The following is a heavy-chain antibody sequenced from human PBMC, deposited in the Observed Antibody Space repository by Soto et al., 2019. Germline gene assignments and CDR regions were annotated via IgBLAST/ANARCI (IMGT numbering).Heavy chain of an antibody. J-gene: IGHJ4*02. D-gene: IGHD3-22*01. CDR1: GGTFRSYT. CDR3: ASRAPNYDRSGDGSDD. Sequence: QVQLVQSGAEVKKPGSSVKVSCKASGGTFRSYTISWVRQAPGQGLEWMGRIIPILGIANYAQKSQGRVTMTAEKSTSTAYMELSSLRSEDTAVYDCASRAPNYDRSGDGSDDWGQGTLVTVAS. CDR2: IIPILGIA. V-gene: IGHV1-69*02.